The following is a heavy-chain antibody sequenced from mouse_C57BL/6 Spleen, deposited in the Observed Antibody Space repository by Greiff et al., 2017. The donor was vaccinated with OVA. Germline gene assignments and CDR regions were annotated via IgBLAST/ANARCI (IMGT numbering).Heavy chain of an antibody. D-gene: IGHD1-1*01. CDR1: GFSLSTFGMG. CDR2: IWWDDDK. Sequence: QVQLKESGPGILQPSQTLSLTCSFSGFSLSTFGMGVGWIRQPSGKGLEWLAHIWWDDDKYYNPALKSRLTISKDTSKNQVFLKIANVDTADTATYYCARFYYYGSSYAMDYWGQGTSVTVSS. CDR3: ARFYYYGSSYAMDY. J-gene: IGHJ4*01. V-gene: IGHV8-8*01.